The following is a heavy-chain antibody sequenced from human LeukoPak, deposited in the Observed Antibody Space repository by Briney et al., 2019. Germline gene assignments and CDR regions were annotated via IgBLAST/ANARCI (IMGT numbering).Heavy chain of an antibody. CDR1: GFTFGDYA. CDR2: IRSKTYGGTT. CDR3: ARVYGSDSYYFDY. D-gene: IGHD3-10*01. Sequence: GGSLRLCCTACGFTFGDYAMRWVRRARGRGLEWVGFIRSKTYGGTTEYDASVKRRFTISRDDSKSIAYLQMNSLRTEDTAVYYCARVYGSDSYYFDYWGQGTLVTVSS. J-gene: IGHJ4*02. V-gene: IGHV3-49*04.